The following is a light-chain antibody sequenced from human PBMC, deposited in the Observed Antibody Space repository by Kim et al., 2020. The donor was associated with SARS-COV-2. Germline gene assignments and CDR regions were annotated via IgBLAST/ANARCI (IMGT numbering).Light chain of an antibody. Sequence: GQRVTISCSGSGSNIGSNYVYWYQQLPGTAPKLLIYSNNQRPSGVPDRFSGSKSGTSASLAISGLRSEDEADYYCAAWDDSLSGRVFGGGTQLTVL. CDR3: AAWDDSLSGRV. J-gene: IGLJ3*02. CDR1: GSNIGSNY. CDR2: SNN. V-gene: IGLV1-47*02.